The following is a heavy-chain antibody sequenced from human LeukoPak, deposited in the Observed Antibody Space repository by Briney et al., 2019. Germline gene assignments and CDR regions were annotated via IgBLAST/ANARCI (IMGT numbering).Heavy chain of an antibody. Sequence: SETLSLTCTVSGGSISSYYWSWIRQPPGKGLEWIGYIYYSGSTYYNPSLKSRVTISVDTSKNQFSLKLSSVTAADTAVYYCASRKARGYHLKAYYFDYWGQGTLVTVSS. CDR3: ASRKARGYHLKAYYFDY. J-gene: IGHJ4*02. CDR2: IYYSGST. V-gene: IGHV4-59*04. D-gene: IGHD5-12*01. CDR1: GGSISSYY.